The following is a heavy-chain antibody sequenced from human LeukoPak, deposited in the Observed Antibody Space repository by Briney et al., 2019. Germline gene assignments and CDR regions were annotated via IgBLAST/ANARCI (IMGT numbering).Heavy chain of an antibody. Sequence: SETLSLTCTVSGDSISTSNSYWGWIRQPPGKGLEWIGSIYYSGNTYYNPSLKSRVTISVDTSKNQFSLKLSSVTAADTAVYYCARAGYDFWSGYSQNFDYWGQGTLVTVSS. V-gene: IGHV4-39*07. CDR2: IYYSGNT. D-gene: IGHD3-3*01. CDR3: ARAGYDFWSGYSQNFDY. J-gene: IGHJ4*02. CDR1: GDSISTSNSY.